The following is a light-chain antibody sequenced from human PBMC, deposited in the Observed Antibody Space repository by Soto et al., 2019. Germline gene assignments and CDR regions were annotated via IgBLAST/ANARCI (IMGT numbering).Light chain of an antibody. CDR3: AAWDDSLNGVV. CDR1: SSNIATKS. Sequence: QLVLTQPPSASGTPGQRVTISCSGSSSNIATKSVNWYQQLPGTAPKLLIYSNSQRSSGVPDRFSGSKSGTSASLAIRGLQSEDEADYYCAAWDDSLNGVVFGGGTKVTVL. J-gene: IGLJ2*01. CDR2: SNS. V-gene: IGLV1-44*01.